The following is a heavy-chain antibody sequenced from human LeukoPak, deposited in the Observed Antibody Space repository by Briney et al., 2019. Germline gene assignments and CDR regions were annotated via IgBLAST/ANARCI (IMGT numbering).Heavy chain of an antibody. CDR1: GFTFTTYW. D-gene: IGHD1-7*01. CDR3: ARTNSQARDYSYYMDV. V-gene: IGHV3-7*01. Sequence: GGSLRLSCAASGFTFTTYWMSWVRQAPGQGLEWVANINQDGNEKYYVDSVKGRFTMSRDNAKNSLYLQMNSLRADDTAVYYCARTNSQARDYSYYMDVWGKGTTVTVSS. J-gene: IGHJ6*03. CDR2: INQDGNEK.